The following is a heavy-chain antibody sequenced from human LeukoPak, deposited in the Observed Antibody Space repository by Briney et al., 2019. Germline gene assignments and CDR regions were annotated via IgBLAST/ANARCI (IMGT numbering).Heavy chain of an antibody. V-gene: IGHV4-39*07. CDR1: GGSISSSSYY. CDR2: IYYSGCT. J-gene: IGHJ6*03. Sequence: SETLSLTCSVSGGSISSSSYYWGWIRQPPGKGLEWIGSIYYSGCTYYNPSLKSRVTISVDTSKNQFSLKLSSVTAADTAVYYCVLLGYSGYDFPTSYSDYYYMDVWGKGTTVTVSS. CDR3: VLLGYSGYDFPTSYSDYYYMDV. D-gene: IGHD5-12*01.